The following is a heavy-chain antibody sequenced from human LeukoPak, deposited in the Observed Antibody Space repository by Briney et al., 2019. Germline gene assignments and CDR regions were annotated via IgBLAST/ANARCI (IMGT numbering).Heavy chain of an antibody. D-gene: IGHD6-13*01. J-gene: IGHJ4*02. Sequence: SETLSLTCTVSVGSVSSGSYFWSWIRQPPGKGLEWIGFIYYNGNTNSSPPLKSRVTISVDTSKSQFSLKLTSVTAADTAVYYCARGYRSSWYQVDYWGQGTLVTVSS. CDR2: IYYNGNT. CDR1: VGSVSSGSYF. CDR3: ARGYRSSWYQVDY. V-gene: IGHV4-61*01.